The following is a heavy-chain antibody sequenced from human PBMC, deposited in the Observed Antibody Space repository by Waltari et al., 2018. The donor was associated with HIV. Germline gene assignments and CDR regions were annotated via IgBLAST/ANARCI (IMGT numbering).Heavy chain of an antibody. J-gene: IGHJ5*02. Sequence: QVQLVASGGGAVQPGRSLRLACAASGLSVRHFVMHWVRQAPSKGPEWGAVIWFDGNTEFYATSVKGRFTVSRDNSKSTVYLQMNSLTVDDTAVYYCARESRPWVSYDWLDPWGQGTPVIVSS. CDR2: IWFDGNTE. V-gene: IGHV3-33*01. D-gene: IGHD3-16*01. CDR3: ARESRPWVSYDWLDP. CDR1: GLSVRHFV.